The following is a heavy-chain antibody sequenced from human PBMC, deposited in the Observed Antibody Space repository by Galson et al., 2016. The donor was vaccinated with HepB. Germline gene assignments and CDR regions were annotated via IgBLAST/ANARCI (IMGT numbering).Heavy chain of an antibody. CDR2: TSLDESTK. D-gene: IGHD2-2*01. Sequence: SLRLSCAASGFTFSNFAMHWVRQAPGKGLEWVAVTSLDESTKYYADSVQGRFTISRDNSKNTLYLQVTSLRVEDTAVYYCARRGEPTRWAQDNWFDPWGQGTLVTVSS. CDR1: GFTFSNFA. V-gene: IGHV3-30-3*01. CDR3: ARRGEPTRWAQDNWFDP. J-gene: IGHJ5*02.